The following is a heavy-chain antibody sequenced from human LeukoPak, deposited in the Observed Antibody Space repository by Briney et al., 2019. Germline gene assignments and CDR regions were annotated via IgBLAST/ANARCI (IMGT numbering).Heavy chain of an antibody. CDR3: TRADLYYDFWSGYYRPYYFDY. D-gene: IGHD3-3*01. Sequence: GGSLRLSCTASGFTFGDYAMSWVRQAPGKGLEWVGFIRSKAYGGTTEYAASVKGRFTISRDDSKSIAYLQMNSLKTEDTAVYYCTRADLYYDFWSGYYRPYYFDYWGQGTLLTVSS. CDR1: GFTFGDYA. V-gene: IGHV3-49*04. CDR2: IRSKAYGGTT. J-gene: IGHJ4*02.